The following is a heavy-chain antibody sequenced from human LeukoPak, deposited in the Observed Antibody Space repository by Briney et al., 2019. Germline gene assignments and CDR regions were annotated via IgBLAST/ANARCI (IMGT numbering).Heavy chain of an antibody. CDR3: ARLLGDCSGGSCYFFDY. V-gene: IGHV4-39*01. D-gene: IGHD2-15*01. CDR1: GGSIRSSNYY. Sequence: KPSETLSLTCTVSGGSIRSSNYYWGWIRQPPGKGLEWIGDIYYSGSTYYNPSLKSRVAISVDTSKSQLSLKLSSVTAADTAVYYCARLLGDCSGGSCYFFDYWGQGTLVTVSS. J-gene: IGHJ4*02. CDR2: IYYSGST.